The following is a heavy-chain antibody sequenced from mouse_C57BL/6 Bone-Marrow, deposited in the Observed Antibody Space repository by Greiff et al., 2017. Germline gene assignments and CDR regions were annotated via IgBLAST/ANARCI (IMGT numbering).Heavy chain of an antibody. J-gene: IGHJ2*01. CDR2: INPSSGYT. V-gene: IGHV1-7*01. D-gene: IGHD2-1*01. CDR1: GYTFTGYC. Sequence: VKLVESGAALAKPGASVKLSCKASGYTFTGYCMHWVKQRPGQGLEWIGYINPSSGYTKYNQKFKDKATLTADKSSSTAYMQLSSLTYEDAAVYYCALYGNVDDGGRGTTLTVSS. CDR3: ALYGNVDD.